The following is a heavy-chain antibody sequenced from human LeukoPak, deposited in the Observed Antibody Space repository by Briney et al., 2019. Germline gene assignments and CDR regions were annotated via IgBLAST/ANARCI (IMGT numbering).Heavy chain of an antibody. D-gene: IGHD3-10*01. CDR3: ARDSGTTGEVKFDP. V-gene: IGHV3-48*03. CDR1: GFTFSSYE. J-gene: IGHJ5*02. Sequence: GGSLRLSCAASGFTFSSYEMNWVRQAPGKGLEWVSYISSSGSTIYYADSVKGRFTISRDNAKNSLYLQMNSLRAEDTAVYYCARDSGTTGEVKFDPWGQGTLVTVSS. CDR2: ISSSGSTI.